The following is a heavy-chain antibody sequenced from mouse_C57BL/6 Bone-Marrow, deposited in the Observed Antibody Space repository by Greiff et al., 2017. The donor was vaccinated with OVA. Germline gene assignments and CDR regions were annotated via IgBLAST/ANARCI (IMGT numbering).Heavy chain of an antibody. CDR3: VITTVVATRDYYAMDY. CDR1: GYTFTSYW. J-gene: IGHJ4*01. D-gene: IGHD1-1*01. V-gene: IGHV1-52*01. Sequence: QVQLQQPGAELVRPGSSVKLSCKASGYTFTSYWMHWVKQRPIQGLEWIGNIDPSDSETHYNQKFKDKATLTVEKSSSTAYMQLSSLTSEDSAVYYCVITTVVATRDYYAMDYWGQRTSVTVSS. CDR2: IDPSDSET.